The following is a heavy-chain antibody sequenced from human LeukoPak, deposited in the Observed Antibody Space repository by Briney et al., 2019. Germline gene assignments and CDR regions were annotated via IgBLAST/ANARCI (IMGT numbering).Heavy chain of an antibody. CDR1: GFTFDDYG. D-gene: IGHD3-10*01. CDR3: ARALGNYYGSGSYVDY. J-gene: IGHJ4*02. Sequence: GGSLRLSCAASGFTFDDYGMSWVRQAPGKGLEWVSGIDRNGDSTGYADSVEGRFTISRDNAKNSLYLQMNSLRAEDTAVYYCARALGNYYGSGSYVDYWGQGTLVTVSS. CDR2: IDRNGDST. V-gene: IGHV3-20*04.